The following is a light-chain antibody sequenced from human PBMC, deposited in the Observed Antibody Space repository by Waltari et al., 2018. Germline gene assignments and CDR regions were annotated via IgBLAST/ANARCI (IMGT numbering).Light chain of an antibody. CDR1: QGVTSSY. V-gene: IGKV3-20*01. CDR2: GAS. CDR3: QQYGSSLSIT. Sequence: EIVLTQSPGTLTLSPGARATLSCRASQGVTSSYLAWYQQKPGQAPRLLIYGASSRATGIPDRFSGSGSGTDFTLTISRLEPEDFAVYYCQQYGSSLSITFGQGTRLEIK. J-gene: IGKJ5*01.